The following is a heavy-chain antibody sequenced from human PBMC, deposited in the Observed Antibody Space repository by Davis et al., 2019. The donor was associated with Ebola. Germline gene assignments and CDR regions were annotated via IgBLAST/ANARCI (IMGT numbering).Heavy chain of an antibody. CDR1: GGTFSSYA. V-gene: IGHV1-69*13. CDR2: IIPIFGTA. CDR3: ARERAAAGSLVGWFDP. Sequence: AASVKVSCKASGGTFSSYAISWVRQAPGQGLEWMGGIIPIFGTANYAQKFQGRVTITADESTSTAYMELSSLRSEDTAVYYCARERAAAGSLVGWFDPWGQETLVTVSS. J-gene: IGHJ5*02. D-gene: IGHD6-13*01.